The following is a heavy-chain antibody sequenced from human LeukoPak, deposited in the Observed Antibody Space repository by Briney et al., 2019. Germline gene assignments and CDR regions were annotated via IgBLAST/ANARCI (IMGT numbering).Heavy chain of an antibody. J-gene: IGHJ4*02. Sequence: GASVKVSCKASGYTFTGYYMHWVRQAPGQGLEWMGRINPNSGGTNYAQKFQGRVTMTRDTSISTAYMELSRLRSDDTAVYYCARYCSGGSCYPREFDYWGQGTLVTVSS. V-gene: IGHV1-2*06. CDR3: ARYCSGGSCYPREFDY. D-gene: IGHD2-15*01. CDR1: GYTFTGYY. CDR2: INPNSGGT.